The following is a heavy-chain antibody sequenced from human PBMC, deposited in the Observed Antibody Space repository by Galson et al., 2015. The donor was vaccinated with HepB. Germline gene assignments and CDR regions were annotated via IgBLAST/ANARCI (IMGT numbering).Heavy chain of an antibody. V-gene: IGHV4-61*01. CDR3: ARDARGYRDAFDI. J-gene: IGHJ3*02. CDR2: IYYSGST. CDR1: GGSVSSGSYY. D-gene: IGHD5-12*01. Sequence: SETLSLTCTVSGGSVSSGSYYWSWIRQPPGKGLEWIGYIYYSGSTNYNPSLKSRVTISADTSKNQFSLKLSSVTAADTAVYYCARDARGYRDAFDIWGQGTMVTVSS.